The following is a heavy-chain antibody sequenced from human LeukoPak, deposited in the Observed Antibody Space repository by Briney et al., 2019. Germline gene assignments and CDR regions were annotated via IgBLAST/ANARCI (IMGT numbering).Heavy chain of an antibody. D-gene: IGHD3-22*01. V-gene: IGHV4-34*01. CDR1: GGSFSGYY. Sequence: SETLSLTCAVYGGSFSGYYGSWIRQPPGKGLEWIAEIIHSGSTNYNPSLKRRVTIAVDTSQKQFSMKLSSVNAADTAVYYCARGITGSGSINRAFEYWGQGTLVTVSS. CDR3: ARGITGSGSINRAFEY. J-gene: IGHJ4*02. CDR2: IIHSGST.